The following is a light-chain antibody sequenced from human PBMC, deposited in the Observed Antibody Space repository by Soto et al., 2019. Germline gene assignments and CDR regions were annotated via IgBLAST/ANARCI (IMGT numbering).Light chain of an antibody. CDR1: QSVSSY. J-gene: IGKJ5*01. CDR3: QQRSNWPLIT. CDR2: GAS. Sequence: EIALTQSPATLSLSPGERATLSCRASQSVSSYLAWYQQNPGQAPRLLLYGASNRATGIPARFSGSGSGTDFTHTISSLEPEDFAVYYCQQRSNWPLITFGQGTRLEIK. V-gene: IGKV3-11*01.